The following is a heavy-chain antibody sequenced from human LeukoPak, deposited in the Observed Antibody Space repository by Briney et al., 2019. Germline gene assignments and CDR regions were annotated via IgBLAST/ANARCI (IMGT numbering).Heavy chain of an antibody. V-gene: IGHV3-30*02. D-gene: IGHD6-13*01. Sequence: GGSLRLSCAASGFTFSSYGMHWVRQAPGKGLEWVAFIRYDGSNKYYADSVKGRLTISRDNSKNTLYLQMNSLRAEDTAVYYCAKALAAAAGTFDYWGQGTLVTVSS. J-gene: IGHJ4*02. CDR2: IRYDGSNK. CDR1: GFTFSSYG. CDR3: AKALAAAAGTFDY.